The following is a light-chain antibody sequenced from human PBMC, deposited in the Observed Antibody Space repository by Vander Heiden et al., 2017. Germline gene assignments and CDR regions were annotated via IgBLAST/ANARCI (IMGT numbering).Light chain of an antibody. CDR3: AAWDDSLQVV. V-gene: IGLV1-47*02. Sequence: QSVLTQPPSASGTPGQRVTISCSGSSPNIGSNYVYWYQQLPGTAPKLLIYSNNQRPSGVPDRFSGSKSGTSASLAISGLRSEDEADYYCAAWDDSLQVVFGGGTKLTVL. J-gene: IGLJ2*01. CDR1: SPNIGSNY. CDR2: SNN.